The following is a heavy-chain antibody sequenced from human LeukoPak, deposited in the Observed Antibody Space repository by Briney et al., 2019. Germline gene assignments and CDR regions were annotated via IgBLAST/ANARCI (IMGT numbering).Heavy chain of an antibody. CDR3: AMFGELSHNWFDP. D-gene: IGHD3-10*02. J-gene: IGHJ5*02. CDR2: IYYSGST. CDR1: GGSISSYY. Sequence: SETLSLTCTVSGGSISSYYWSWIRQPPGKGLEWIGYIYYSGSTNYNPSLKSRVTISVDTSKNQFSLKLSSVTAADTAVYYCAMFGELSHNWFDPWGQGTLVTVSS. V-gene: IGHV4-59*08.